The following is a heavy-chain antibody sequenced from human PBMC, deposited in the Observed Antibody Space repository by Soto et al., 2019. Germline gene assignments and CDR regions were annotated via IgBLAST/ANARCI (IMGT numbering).Heavy chain of an antibody. J-gene: IGHJ6*02. CDR2: VKSKTHGGKK. CDR3: AKDIVEVLDTAMVTLFIPATNYYYGMDV. V-gene: IGHV3-15*07. D-gene: IGHD5-18*01. CDR1: GFTFSNAW. Sequence: PGGFLRLSCAASGFTFSNAWINWVRQAPGKGLEWVGRVKSKTHGGKKDYADPVKGRFTISRDDSKNTLYLQMNSLRAEDTAVYYCAKDIVEVLDTAMVTLFIPATNYYYGMDVWGQGTTVTVS.